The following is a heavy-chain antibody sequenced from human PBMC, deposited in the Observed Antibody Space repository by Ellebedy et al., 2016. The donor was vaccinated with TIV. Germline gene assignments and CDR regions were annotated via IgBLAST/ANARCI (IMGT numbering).Heavy chain of an antibody. D-gene: IGHD3-22*01. CDR2: MSYDGTKE. CDR1: GFTFASYG. V-gene: IGHV3-30*18. CDR3: AKDLSVVASGCDY. Sequence: GESLKISXAASGFTFASYGMHWVRQAPGKGLEWVAVMSYDGTKEYYADSVKGRFTISRDNSKNTLYMQMNSLRTADTAVYYCAKDLSVVASGCDYWGPGTLVTVSS. J-gene: IGHJ4*02.